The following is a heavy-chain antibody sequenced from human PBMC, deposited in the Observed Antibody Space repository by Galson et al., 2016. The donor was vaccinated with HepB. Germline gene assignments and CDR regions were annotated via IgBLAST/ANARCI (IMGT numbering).Heavy chain of an antibody. Sequence: SVKVSCKASGSTFNNYYIHWVRQAPGQGLEWMGIISPSGGSTSYAQKFQGRVTMTRDTSTSTVYMELSSLRSEDTALYYCAGDLGGAGNCYESSGYYYDPPDYWGQGTLVTVSS. CDR3: AGDLGGAGNCYESSGYYYDPPDY. CDR2: ISPSGGST. J-gene: IGHJ4*02. CDR1: GSTFNNYY. V-gene: IGHV1-46*02. D-gene: IGHD3-22*01.